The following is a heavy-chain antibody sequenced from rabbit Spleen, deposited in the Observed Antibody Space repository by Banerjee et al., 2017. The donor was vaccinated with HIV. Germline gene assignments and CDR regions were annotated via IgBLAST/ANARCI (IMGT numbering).Heavy chain of an antibody. CDR2: IAGSSSGFT. D-gene: IGHD8-1*01. CDR1: GFSFSSSDY. V-gene: IGHV1S40*01. J-gene: IGHJ6*01. CDR3: ARDTGSSFSSYGMDI. Sequence: QSLEESGGDLVKPGASLTLTCTASGFSFSSSDYMCWVRQAPGKGLEWISCIAGSSSGFTYSASWAKGRFTCSKTSSTTVTLQMTSLTVADMATYFCARDTGSSFSSYGMDIWGQGNLVTVS.